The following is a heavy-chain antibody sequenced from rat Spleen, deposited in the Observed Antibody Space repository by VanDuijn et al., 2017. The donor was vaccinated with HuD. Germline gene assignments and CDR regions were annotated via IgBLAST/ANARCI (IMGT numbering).Heavy chain of an antibody. CDR1: GFTFSNYD. V-gene: IGHV5-25*01. CDR3: ASSIGFMDA. CDR2: ISPSGGST. D-gene: IGHD1-4*01. Sequence: EVQLVESGGGLVQPGRSLKLSCAASGFTFSNYDMAWVRQAPTKGLEWVASISPSGGSTYYRDSVKGRFTVSRDNAKSTLYLQMDSLRSEDTATYYCASSIGFMDAWGQGASVTVSS. J-gene: IGHJ4*01.